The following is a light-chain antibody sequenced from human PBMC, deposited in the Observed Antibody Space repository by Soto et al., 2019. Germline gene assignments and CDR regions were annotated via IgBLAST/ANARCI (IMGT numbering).Light chain of an antibody. J-gene: IGKJ3*01. CDR1: QSISSY. V-gene: IGKV1-39*01. CDR2: AAS. CDR3: QQYNSYSQFT. Sequence: DIQLTQSPSSLSASVGDRVTITCRASQSISSYLNWYQQKPGKAPKVLISAASSLQSGVPSRFSGGGSGTDFTLTISSLEPEDFATYYCQQYNSYSQFTFGPGTKVDIK.